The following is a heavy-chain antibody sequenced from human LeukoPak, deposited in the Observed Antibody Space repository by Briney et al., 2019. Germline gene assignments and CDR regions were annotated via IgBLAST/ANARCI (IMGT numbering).Heavy chain of an antibody. Sequence: SETLSLTCTVSGGSISSGSYYWSWIRQPAGKGLEWIGRIYTSGSTNYNPSLKSRVTKSVDTSKNQFSLKLSSVTAADTAVYFGAREGIAAAHDAFDIWGQGTMVTVSS. D-gene: IGHD6-13*01. CDR1: GGSISSGSYY. J-gene: IGHJ3*02. CDR2: IYTSGST. CDR3: AREGIAAAHDAFDI. V-gene: IGHV4-61*02.